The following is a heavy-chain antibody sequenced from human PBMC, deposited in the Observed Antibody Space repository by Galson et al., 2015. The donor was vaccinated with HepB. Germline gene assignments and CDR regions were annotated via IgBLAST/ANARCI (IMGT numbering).Heavy chain of an antibody. CDR1: GYTFSSYD. CDR2: MNPNSGNT. V-gene: IGHV1-8*01. Sequence: SVKVSCKASGYTFSSYDIAWVRQATGQGLEWMGWMNPNSGNTGYAQDLEGRVILTRDTSINTFYMELSSLRSEDTAVYYCARATRGQFVSDYWGQGTLVTVSS. J-gene: IGHJ4*02. CDR3: ARATRGQFVSDY. D-gene: IGHD2-15*01.